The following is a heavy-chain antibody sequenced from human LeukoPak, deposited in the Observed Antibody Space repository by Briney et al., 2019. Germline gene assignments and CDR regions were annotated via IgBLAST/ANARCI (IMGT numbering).Heavy chain of an antibody. D-gene: IGHD5-18*01. CDR2: IKGDERTT. V-gene: IGHV3-74*01. Sequence: GGFLRLSCAASGFTFATHRMHWVRQRPGEGLVWVSLIKGDERTTSYADSVKGRFTISRDNAKNTIYLQMDSLRVEDTAVYYCATGYINGYEHWGQGSLVTVSS. J-gene: IGHJ4*02. CDR1: GFTFATHR. CDR3: ATGYINGYEH.